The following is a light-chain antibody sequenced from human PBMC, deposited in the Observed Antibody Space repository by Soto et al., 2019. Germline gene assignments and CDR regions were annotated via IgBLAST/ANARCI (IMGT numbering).Light chain of an antibody. CDR1: QSVSSK. Sequence: EIVMTQSPATLSVSPGERATLSCRDSQSVSSKLAWYQQKPGQAPRLLIYAASTRATGIPARFSGSGSGTEFTLTISSLQSEDFAVYYCQQYNNWPWTFGQGTKVDIK. CDR3: QQYNNWPWT. V-gene: IGKV3-15*01. CDR2: AAS. J-gene: IGKJ1*01.